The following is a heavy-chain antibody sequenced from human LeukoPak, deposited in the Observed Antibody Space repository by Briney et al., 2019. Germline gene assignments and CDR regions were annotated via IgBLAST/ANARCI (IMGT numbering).Heavy chain of an antibody. Sequence: SETLSLTCTVSGGSISSSSYYWGWIRQPPGKGLEWIGSIYYSGSTYYNPSLKSRVTISVDTSKNQFSLKLSSVTAADTAVYYCATRLAPADYWGQGTLVTVSS. V-gene: IGHV4-39*07. CDR3: ATRLAPADY. J-gene: IGHJ4*02. CDR1: GGSISSSSYY. CDR2: IYYSGST.